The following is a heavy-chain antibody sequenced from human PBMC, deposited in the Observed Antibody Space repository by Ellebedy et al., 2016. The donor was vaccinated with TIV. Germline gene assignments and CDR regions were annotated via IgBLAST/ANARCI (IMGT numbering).Heavy chain of an antibody. CDR3: ARDKSSGSTYGSHFDY. J-gene: IGHJ4*02. CDR2: IKEDGSEK. V-gene: IGHV3-7*01. CDR1: GFTFSSYW. D-gene: IGHD5-18*01. Sequence: GGSLRLSXAASGFTFSSYWMSWVRQAPGKGLEWVANIKEDGSEKYYVDSVKGRFTISRDNAKNSVYLQMNNLRAEDTAVYYCARDKSSGSTYGSHFDYWGQGTLVTVSS.